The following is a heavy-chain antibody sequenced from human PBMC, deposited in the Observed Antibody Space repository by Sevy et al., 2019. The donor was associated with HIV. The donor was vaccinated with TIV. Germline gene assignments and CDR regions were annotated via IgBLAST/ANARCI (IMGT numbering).Heavy chain of an antibody. CDR2: IYYSGST. CDR1: GDSISSSNYY. D-gene: IGHD5-18*01. J-gene: IGHJ4*02. V-gene: IGHV4-39*01. Sequence: SETLSLTCTVSGDSISSSNYYGGWIRQPPGKGLEWIGSIYYSGSTYYYPSLQSRVTISVDTSKNQFSLSLSSVTAADTAVYYCARHGGRIQQWYFHYWGQGTLVTVSS. CDR3: ARHGGRIQQWYFHY.